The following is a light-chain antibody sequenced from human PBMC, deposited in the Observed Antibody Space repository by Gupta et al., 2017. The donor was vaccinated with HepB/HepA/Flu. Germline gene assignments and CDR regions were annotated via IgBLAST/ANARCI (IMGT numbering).Light chain of an antibody. CDR1: QSVSTNY. J-gene: IGKJ3*01. CDR2: GVS. V-gene: IGKV3-20*01. CDR3: QHYGTSPRT. Sequence: EMVLTQSPRTLSLSPGERASLSCRASQSVSTNYLAWYQQKPGQAPRLLIYGVSSRATGIPDRFSGSGSGSDFTLTISRLEAEDFAVYYCQHYGTSPRTFGPGTKVDIK.